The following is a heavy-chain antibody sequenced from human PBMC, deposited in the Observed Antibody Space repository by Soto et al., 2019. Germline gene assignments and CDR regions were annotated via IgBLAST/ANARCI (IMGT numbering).Heavy chain of an antibody. J-gene: IGHJ6*02. V-gene: IGHV3-23*01. CDR3: ARTIFGVMINRPYYSGLDV. D-gene: IGHD3-3*01. Sequence: ESGGGLVQPGGSLRLSCAASGFTFINYAMSWVRQAPGKGLEWVSSILGSGGGTDYVDSVKGRFTISRDTSKNTMYLQMNSLRPEDTAVYFCARTIFGVMINRPYYSGLDVWGQGTKVTVSS. CDR2: ILGSGGGT. CDR1: GFTFINYA.